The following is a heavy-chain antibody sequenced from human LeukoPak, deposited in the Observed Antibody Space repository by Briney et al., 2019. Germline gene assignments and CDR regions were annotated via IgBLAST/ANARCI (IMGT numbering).Heavy chain of an antibody. CDR3: TREWDYIDQPSYGMDV. CDR2: IYYSGKT. J-gene: IGHJ6*02. V-gene: IGHV4-61*01. CDR1: GGSVSNSNYD. D-gene: IGHD4-11*01. Sequence: NPSETLSLTCIVSGGSVSNSNYDWTWIRQPPGKGLEWIGYIYYSGKTKYNSSLRSRVTISVDTSKNQFSLKLGSVTAADTAVYYCTREWDYIDQPSYGMDVWGQGTTVTVSS.